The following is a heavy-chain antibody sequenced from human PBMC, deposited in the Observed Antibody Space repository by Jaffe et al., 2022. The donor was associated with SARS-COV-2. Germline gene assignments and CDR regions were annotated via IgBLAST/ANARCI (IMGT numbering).Heavy chain of an antibody. CDR3: ARARSSGGHYHFDY. V-gene: IGHV4-59*01. Sequence: QVQLQESGPGLVKPSETLSIDCTVSGGSINSDYWNWVRQPPGKGLEWIGNMLYTGSTDYNPSLKSRVTISVDTSKTQFSLKLTSVTAADTAIYYCARARSSGGHYHFDYWGQGTLVTVSS. CDR2: MLYTGST. J-gene: IGHJ4*02. D-gene: IGHD5-12*01. CDR1: GGSINSDY.